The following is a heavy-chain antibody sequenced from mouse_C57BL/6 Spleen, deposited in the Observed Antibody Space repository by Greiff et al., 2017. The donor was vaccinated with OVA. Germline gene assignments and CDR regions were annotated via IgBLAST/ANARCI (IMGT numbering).Heavy chain of an antibody. J-gene: IGHJ2*01. CDR2: IDPSDSYT. V-gene: IGHV1-69*01. CDR3: ARGGGYYFDY. CDR1: GYTFTSYW. Sequence: VKLQQPGAELVMPGASVKLSCKASGYTFTSYWMHWVKQRPGQGLEWIGEIDPSDSYTNYNQKFKGKSTLTVDKSSSTAYMQLSSLTSEDSAVYYCARGGGYYFDYWGQGTTLTVSS.